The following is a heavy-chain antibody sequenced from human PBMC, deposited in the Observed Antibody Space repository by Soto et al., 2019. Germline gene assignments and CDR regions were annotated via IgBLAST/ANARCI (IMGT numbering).Heavy chain of an antibody. Sequence: ASVKVSCKASGGTFSSYAISWVRQAPGQGLEWMGGITPIFGTANYAQKFQGRVTITADESTSTAYMELSSLRSEDTAVYYCARVHEGGMDVWGQGTTVTVSS. CDR2: ITPIFGTA. V-gene: IGHV1-69*13. CDR1: GGTFSSYA. CDR3: ARVHEGGMDV. J-gene: IGHJ6*02.